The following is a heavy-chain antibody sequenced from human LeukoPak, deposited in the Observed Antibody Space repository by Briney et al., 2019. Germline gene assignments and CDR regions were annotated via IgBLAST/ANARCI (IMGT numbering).Heavy chain of an antibody. CDR3: ASSPIQLELRGGWFDP. Sequence: SQTLSLTCAVYGGSFSGYYWSWIRQPPGKGLEWIGEINHSGSTNYNPSLKSRVTISVDTSKNQFSLKLSSVTAADTAVYYCASSPIQLELRGGWFDPWGPGTLVTVSS. D-gene: IGHD1-7*01. V-gene: IGHV4-34*01. CDR2: INHSGST. J-gene: IGHJ5*02. CDR1: GGSFSGYY.